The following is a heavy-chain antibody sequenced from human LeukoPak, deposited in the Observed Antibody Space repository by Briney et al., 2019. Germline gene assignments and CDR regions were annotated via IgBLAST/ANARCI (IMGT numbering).Heavy chain of an antibody. D-gene: IGHD2-2*01. Sequence: ASVKVSCKASGFTFTSYDINWVRQASGQGLEWMGWMNPNNGNTGYAQKFQGRVTMTRDTSTSTVYMELSSLRSEDTAVYYCARGLGYCSSTSCYSLGYWGQGTLVTVSS. V-gene: IGHV1-8*01. J-gene: IGHJ4*02. CDR2: MNPNNGNT. CDR1: GFTFTSYD. CDR3: ARGLGYCSSTSCYSLGY.